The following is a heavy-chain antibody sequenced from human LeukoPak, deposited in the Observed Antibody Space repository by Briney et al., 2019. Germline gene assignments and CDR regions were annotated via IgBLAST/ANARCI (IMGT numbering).Heavy chain of an antibody. J-gene: IGHJ3*02. V-gene: IGHV4-39*01. CDR1: GGSISSSSYY. CDR3: ARHGGGIRGLDAFDI. Sequence: SETLSLTCTVSGGSISSSSYYWGWIRQPPGKGLEWIGSIYYSGSTYYNPSLKSRVTISVDTSKNQFSLKLSSVTAADTAVYYCARHGGGIRGLDAFDIWGQGTMVTVSS. D-gene: IGHD3-16*01. CDR2: IYYSGST.